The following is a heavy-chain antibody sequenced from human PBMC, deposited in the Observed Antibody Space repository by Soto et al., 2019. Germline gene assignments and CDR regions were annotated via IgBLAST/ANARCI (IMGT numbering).Heavy chain of an antibody. CDR1: GGTFSSYA. V-gene: IGHV1-69*13. J-gene: IGHJ4*02. CDR3: AVDFWSVYFPNMGFARPPRMAY. CDR2: IIPIFGTA. Sequence: SVKVSCKASGGTFSSYAISCVRQAPRQGLEWMGWIIPIFGTANYSQKFHGRVTITADESTSTAYMDLSSLRSEDTAVYYCAVDFWSVYFPNMGFARPPRMAYWGQGTLVIVSS. D-gene: IGHD3-3*01.